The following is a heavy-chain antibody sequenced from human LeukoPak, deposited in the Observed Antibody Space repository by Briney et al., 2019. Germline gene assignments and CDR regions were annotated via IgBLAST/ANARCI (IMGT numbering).Heavy chain of an antibody. CDR3: AKSYSYGYDY. Sequence: GGSLRLSCVASGFTFSTYGMHWVRQAPGKGPEWVAFIWYDGSNKYYADSVKGRFTIPRDNSKNTLSLQMNSLRPEDTAMYYCAKSYSYGYDYWGQGALVTVSS. CDR1: GFTFSTYG. D-gene: IGHD5-18*01. J-gene: IGHJ4*02. CDR2: IWYDGSNK. V-gene: IGHV3-30*02.